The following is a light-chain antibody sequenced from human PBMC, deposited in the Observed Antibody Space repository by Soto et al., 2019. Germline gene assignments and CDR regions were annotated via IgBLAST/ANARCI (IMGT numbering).Light chain of an antibody. Sequence: DIVMTQSPLSLPVTPGEPASISCRSSQSLLHSNGYNYLDWYLQKPGQSPHLLIYLDSNRASGVPDRFSGSGSGTDFTLKISRVEAEDVGVYYCMQALQTPQLTFGGGTKVDIK. CDR3: MQALQTPQLT. CDR1: QSLLHSNGYNY. V-gene: IGKV2-28*01. J-gene: IGKJ4*01. CDR2: LDS.